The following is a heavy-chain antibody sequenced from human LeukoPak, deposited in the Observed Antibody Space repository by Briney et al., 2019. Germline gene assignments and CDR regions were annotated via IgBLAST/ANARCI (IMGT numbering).Heavy chain of an antibody. CDR2: IYSGGST. J-gene: IGHJ4*02. CDR3: ARDNGYNSGSLGY. V-gene: IGHV3-66*02. CDR1: GFTVSANY. D-gene: IGHD6-19*01. Sequence: PGGSLRLSCAASGFTVSANYMSWVRQAPGKGLEWVSVIYSGGSTYYADSVKGRFTIFRDSSKNTLYLQTNSLRAEDTAVYCCARDNGYNSGSLGYWGQGTLVTVSS.